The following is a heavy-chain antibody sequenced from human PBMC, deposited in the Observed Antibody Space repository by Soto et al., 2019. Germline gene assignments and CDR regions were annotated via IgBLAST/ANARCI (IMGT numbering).Heavy chain of an antibody. J-gene: IGHJ6*02. CDR2: IIPIFGTA. CDR3: EGGVYSYAPPYSYYYGMDV. Sequence: SVTVSCKASGGTFSSYAISWVRQAPGQGLEWMGGIIPIFGTANYAQKFQGRVTITADKSTSTAYIEMSSLRSADTAVYYCEGGVYSYAPPYSYYYGMDVRRHGTTVSSP. D-gene: IGHD5-18*01. CDR1: GGTFSSYA. V-gene: IGHV1-69*06.